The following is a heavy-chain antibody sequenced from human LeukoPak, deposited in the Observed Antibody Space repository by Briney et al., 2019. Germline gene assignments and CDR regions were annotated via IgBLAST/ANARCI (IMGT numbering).Heavy chain of an antibody. Sequence: GGSLSLSCAGSGLTLSTYGMTWVRQSPGRGREWVSSLHGVGGGTFYADSVKGRFTISRDDSKNTLYLQMSSLRAEDTAIYYCAKDPNGDYIVAFDNWVQGTMVTVSS. CDR3: AKDPNGDYIVAFDN. D-gene: IGHD2-21*02. CDR2: LHGVGGGT. V-gene: IGHV3-23*01. J-gene: IGHJ3*02. CDR1: GLTLSTYG.